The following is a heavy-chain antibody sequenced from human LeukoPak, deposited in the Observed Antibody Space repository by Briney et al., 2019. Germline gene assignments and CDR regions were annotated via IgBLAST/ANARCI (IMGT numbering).Heavy chain of an antibody. D-gene: IGHD3-9*01. CDR1: GFTFSTYA. J-gene: IGHJ4*02. Sequence: KPGGSLRLSCAASGFTFSTYAMSWVRQAPGKGLEWVSGLSGSGSSAYYADSVKGRFTISRDNSKNTLYLQMNSLRPEDTAVYYCAKGLTHLGDDWGQGTLVTVSS. CDR3: AKGLTHLGDD. CDR2: LSGSGSSA. V-gene: IGHV3-23*01.